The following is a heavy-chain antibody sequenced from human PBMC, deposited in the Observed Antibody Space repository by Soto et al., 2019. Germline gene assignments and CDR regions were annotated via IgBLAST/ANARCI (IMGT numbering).Heavy chain of an antibody. CDR2: IWPDGDIE. J-gene: IGHJ5*02. Sequence: QVQLVESGGGVVQPGRSLRLSCVASGFTFYNYGMHWVRQAPGKGLEWVAAIWPDGDIEHYPDSVKGRFTISRDNSRNTLYLKMNSLRAEDTAMYYCAKVGIVATTQMGWFDPWGQGTLVIVSS. D-gene: IGHD1-26*01. CDR1: GFTFYNYG. V-gene: IGHV3-33*06. CDR3: AKVGIVATTQMGWFDP.